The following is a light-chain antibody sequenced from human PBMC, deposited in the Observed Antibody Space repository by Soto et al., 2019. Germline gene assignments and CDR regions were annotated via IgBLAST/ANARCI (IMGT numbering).Light chain of an antibody. CDR3: QHYDSFSP. Sequence: DIQMTQSPSTLSASVGDRVTITCRASQIINTWLAWYQQKPVKAPKLLIYDASSLESGVPSRFSGSGSGTEFTLTISSLQPDDFATYYCQHYDSFSPFGPGTKVDIK. V-gene: IGKV1-5*01. CDR2: DAS. CDR1: QIINTW. J-gene: IGKJ3*01.